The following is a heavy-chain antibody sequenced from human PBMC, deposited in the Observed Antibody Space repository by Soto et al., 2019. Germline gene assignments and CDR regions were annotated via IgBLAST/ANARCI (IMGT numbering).Heavy chain of an antibody. CDR1: GYSFTTYW. J-gene: IGHJ4*02. Sequence: GESLHISLNVSGYSFTTYWIGWVRQMPGKGLEWMGIIYPGDSDTRYSPSFQGQVTISADKSISTAYLQWSSLKASDTAVYYCARRVAAHPYFDFWGQGALVTVSS. CDR2: IYPGDSDT. D-gene: IGHD6-6*01. V-gene: IGHV5-51*01. CDR3: ARRVAAHPYFDF.